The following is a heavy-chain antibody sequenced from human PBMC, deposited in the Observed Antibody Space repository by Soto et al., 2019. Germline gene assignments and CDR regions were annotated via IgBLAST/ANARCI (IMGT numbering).Heavy chain of an antibody. CDR3: ARGVGTHRWKYYYGMDV. CDR1: GGSISSSSYY. J-gene: IGHJ6*02. Sequence: PSETLSLTCTVSGGSISSSSYYWGWIRQPPGKGLEWIGSIYYTGSTYYNPSLMGRLIISLDTSRSQFSLKLSSVTAADTAVYYCARGVGTHRWKYYYGMDVWGQGTTVTVSS. V-gene: IGHV4-39*07. CDR2: IYYTGST. D-gene: IGHD7-27*01.